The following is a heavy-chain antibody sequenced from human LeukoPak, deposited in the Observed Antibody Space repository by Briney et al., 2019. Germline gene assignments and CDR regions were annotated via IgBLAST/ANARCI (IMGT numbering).Heavy chain of an antibody. J-gene: IGHJ3*02. D-gene: IGHD3-9*01. CDR2: IYYSGST. CDR3: ARPLWYYDILTGYYPGAFDI. CDR1: GGSISSYY. V-gene: IGHV4-59*01. Sequence: PSETLSLTCTASGGSISSYYWSWIRQPPGKGLEWIGYIYYSGSTNYNPSLKSRFTISVDTSKNQFSLKLSSVTAADTAVYYCARPLWYYDILTGYYPGAFDIWGQGTMVTVSS.